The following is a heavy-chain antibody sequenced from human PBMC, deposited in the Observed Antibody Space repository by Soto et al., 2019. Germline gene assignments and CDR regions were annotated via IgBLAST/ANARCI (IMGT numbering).Heavy chain of an antibody. CDR1: GFTFNNYA. CDR2: MSGSGGST. V-gene: IGHV3-23*01. D-gene: IGHD3-3*02. J-gene: IGHJ6*02. Sequence: EVQLLESGGGFVQPGGSMRLSCVASGFTFNNYAMNWVRQAPGKGPEWVSVMSGSGGSTFYADSVRGRFTTSRDTSKHTVYTQMDRPRVEDTAIYYCVKDLGYSLFAMGGGMDVWGQGTTVTVSS. CDR3: VKDLGYSLFAMGGGMDV.